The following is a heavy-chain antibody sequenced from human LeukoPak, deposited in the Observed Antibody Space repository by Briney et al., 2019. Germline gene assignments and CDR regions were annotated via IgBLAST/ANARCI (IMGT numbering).Heavy chain of an antibody. J-gene: IGHJ4*02. V-gene: IGHV3-7*03. Sequence: GGSLRLSCVVSGFTFGSSWMSWVRQAPGKGLGWVTNIKPDGSEKYYVDSVKGRFTISRDNSRNSLYLDINNLRTEDTAIYYCAKDRDSNWYPYFEYWGRGTLITVSS. CDR3: AKDRDSNWYPYFEY. CDR1: GFTFGSSW. CDR2: IKPDGSEK. D-gene: IGHD4-11*01.